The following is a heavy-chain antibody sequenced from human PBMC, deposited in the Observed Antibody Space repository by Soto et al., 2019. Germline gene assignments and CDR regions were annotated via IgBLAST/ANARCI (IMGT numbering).Heavy chain of an antibody. CDR3: AKSYDILTGYSSTLGAFDI. J-gene: IGHJ3*02. CDR1: GFTFCSYG. Sequence: LRLSCAASGFTFCSYGMHWVRQAPGKGLEWVAVISYDGSNKYYADSVKGRFTISRDNSKNTLYLQMNSLRAEDTAVYYCAKSYDILTGYSSTLGAFDIWGQGTMVTVSS. D-gene: IGHD3-9*01. CDR2: ISYDGSNK. V-gene: IGHV3-30*18.